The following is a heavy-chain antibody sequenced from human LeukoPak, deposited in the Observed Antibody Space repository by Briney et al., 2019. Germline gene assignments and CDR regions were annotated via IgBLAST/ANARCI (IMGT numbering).Heavy chain of an antibody. CDR1: GGSFSGYY. V-gene: IGHV4-34*01. CDR2: INHSGST. J-gene: IGHJ3*02. Sequence: SETLSLPCAVYGGSFSGYYWSWIRQPPGKGLEWIGEINHSGSTNYNPSLKSRVTISVDTSKNQFSLKLSSVTAADTAVYYCARWAYYYDSSGYLLASAFDIWGQGTMVTVSS. D-gene: IGHD3-22*01. CDR3: ARWAYYYDSSGYLLASAFDI.